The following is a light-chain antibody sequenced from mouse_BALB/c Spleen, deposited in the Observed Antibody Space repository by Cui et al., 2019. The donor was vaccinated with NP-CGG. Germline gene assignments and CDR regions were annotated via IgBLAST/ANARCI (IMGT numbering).Light chain of an antibody. CDR1: TGAVTTSNY. V-gene: IGLV1*01. Sequence: QAVVTPESALTTSLGETVTLTCRSSTGAVTTSNYANWVQEKPDHLFTGLIGGTKNRAPGVPARFSGSLIGDKAALTITGAQTEDEAIYFCALWYSNHWVFGGGTKLTVL. CDR2: GTK. CDR3: ALWYSNHWV. J-gene: IGLJ1*01.